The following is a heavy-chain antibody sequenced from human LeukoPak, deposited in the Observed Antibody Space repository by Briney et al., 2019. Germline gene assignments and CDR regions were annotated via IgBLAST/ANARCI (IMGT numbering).Heavy chain of an antibody. Sequence: GASVKVSCKASGYTFTDYDITWVRQAPRQGLEWMGWISAYNGHTNYAQKLQGRITVTTDTSTSTSYMELRSLRSDGTAVYYCARRGLGTTQRYFEYWGQGTLVIVSS. CDR2: ISAYNGHT. CDR3: ARRGLGTTQRYFEY. V-gene: IGHV1-18*01. J-gene: IGHJ4*02. D-gene: IGHD1-7*01. CDR1: GYTFTDYD.